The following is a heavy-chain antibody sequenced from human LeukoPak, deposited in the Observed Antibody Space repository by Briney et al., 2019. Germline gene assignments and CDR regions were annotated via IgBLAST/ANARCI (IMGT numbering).Heavy chain of an antibody. D-gene: IGHD3-10*01. V-gene: IGHV1-69*13. CDR3: ARETYDYGSGSLFDY. Sequence: SVKVSCKASGGTFSSYAISWVRQAPGQGLEWMGGIIPIFGTANYAQKFQGRVTITADESTSTAYMELSSLRSEDTAVYYCARETYDYGSGSLFDYWGQGTLVTVSS. CDR1: GGTFSSYA. CDR2: IIPIFGTA. J-gene: IGHJ4*02.